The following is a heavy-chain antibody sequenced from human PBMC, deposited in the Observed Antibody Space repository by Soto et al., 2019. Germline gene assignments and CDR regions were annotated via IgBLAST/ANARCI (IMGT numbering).Heavy chain of an antibody. CDR3: ARSGVGYCSGGSCSIHYYYYGMDV. CDR2: IIPIFGTA. J-gene: IGHJ6*02. D-gene: IGHD2-15*01. V-gene: IGHV1-69*12. CDR1: GGTFSSYA. Sequence: QVQLVQSGAEVKKPGSSVKVSCKASGGTFSSYAISWVRQAPGQGLEWMGGIIPIFGTANYAQKFQGRVTITADESTSTAYMELSRLRSEDTAVYYCARSGVGYCSGGSCSIHYYYYGMDVWGQGTTVTVSS.